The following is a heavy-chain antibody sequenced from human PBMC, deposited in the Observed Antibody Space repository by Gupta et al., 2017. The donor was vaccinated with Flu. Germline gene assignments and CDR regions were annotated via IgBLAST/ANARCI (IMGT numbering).Heavy chain of an antibody. D-gene: IGHD4-17*01. J-gene: IGHJ5*01. V-gene: IGHV3-7*01. CDR3: ARDVGSGDYDS. CDR2: INRDGSVI. Sequence: EVQLVESGGGVVQPGGSLRLSGRASGFTLNDYWMSWVRQAPGKGPELVANINRDGSVINYRDFVRGRFTISRDNAKNAVYFQMNSLRVDDTAVYYCARDVGSGDYDSWGQGTLVTVSS. CDR1: GFTLNDYW.